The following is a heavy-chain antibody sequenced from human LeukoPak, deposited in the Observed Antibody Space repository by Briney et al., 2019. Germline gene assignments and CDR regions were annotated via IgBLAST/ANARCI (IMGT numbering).Heavy chain of an antibody. CDR2: IDSDGSTT. D-gene: IGHD5-12*01. CDR3: AKDLGYDYVFDY. CDR1: GVSFSTHW. V-gene: IGHV3-74*01. J-gene: IGHJ4*02. Sequence: GGSLRLSCAASGVSFSTHWMHWVRQAPGKGLVWVSRIDSDGSTTTYADSVKGRFTISRDNAKNTLYLQMNSLRAEDTAVYYCAKDLGYDYVFDYWGQGTLVTVSS.